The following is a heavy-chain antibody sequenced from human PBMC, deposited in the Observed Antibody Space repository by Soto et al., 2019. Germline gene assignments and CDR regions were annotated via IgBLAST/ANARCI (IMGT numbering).Heavy chain of an antibody. CDR2: IYYSGST. CDR3: ASPKTFLDPYYFDY. V-gene: IGHV4-39*01. CDR1: GGSISSSSYY. J-gene: IGHJ4*02. D-gene: IGHD3-3*02. Sequence: PSETLSLTCTVPGGSISSSSYYWGWFRQPPGKGLEWIGSIYYSGSTYYNPSLKSRVTISVDTSKNQFSLKLSSVTAADTAVYYFASPKTFLDPYYFDYWGQGTLVTVSS.